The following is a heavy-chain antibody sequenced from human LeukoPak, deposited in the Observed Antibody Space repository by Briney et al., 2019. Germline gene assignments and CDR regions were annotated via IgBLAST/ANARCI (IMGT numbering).Heavy chain of an antibody. CDR2: IWYDGSNK. Sequence: GWSLTLSCAASGFTFRSHGMHWFRQAPGKGLEWVAIIWYDGSNKYYAGSVKGRFTISRDNSKNTLYLQMNSLRAEDTAVYYCARDRAAARMDVWGKGTTVTVSS. J-gene: IGHJ6*04. V-gene: IGHV3-33*01. D-gene: IGHD6-13*01. CDR1: GFTFRSHG. CDR3: ARDRAAARMDV.